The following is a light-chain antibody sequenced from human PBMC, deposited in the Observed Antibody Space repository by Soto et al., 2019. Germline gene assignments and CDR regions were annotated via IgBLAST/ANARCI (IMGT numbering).Light chain of an antibody. J-gene: IGKJ4*01. CDR3: QQLNSYLLT. CDR1: KGITII. V-gene: IGKV1-9*01. Sequence: IQLTHSPPSLLASVGDKVPITSRPSKGITIILAWYQQKPGKAPKLLIYAASTLQSGVPSRFSGSGSGTDFTLTISSLQPEDFATYYCQQLNSYLLTFGGGTKVEIK. CDR2: AAS.